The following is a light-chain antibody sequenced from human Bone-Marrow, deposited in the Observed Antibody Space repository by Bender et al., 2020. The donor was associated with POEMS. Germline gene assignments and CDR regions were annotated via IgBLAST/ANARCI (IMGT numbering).Light chain of an antibody. CDR1: DLGDKY. Sequence: SYEVTQPPSVSVSPGQTASITCSGDDLGDKYVAWYQQKPGQSPVLVTYQDTKRPSGIPERFSGSNSGNTATLTISGTQAMDEADYYCQAWDTYSVIFGGGTKLTVL. V-gene: IGLV3-1*01. CDR3: QAWDTYSVI. J-gene: IGLJ2*01. CDR2: QDT.